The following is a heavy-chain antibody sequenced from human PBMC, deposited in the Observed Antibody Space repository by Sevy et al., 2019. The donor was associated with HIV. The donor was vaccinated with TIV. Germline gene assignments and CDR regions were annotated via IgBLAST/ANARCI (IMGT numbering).Heavy chain of an antibody. CDR2: ISYDGSNT. V-gene: IGHV3-30-3*01. CDR3: AREEAYSGSYYFDY. D-gene: IGHD1-26*01. Sequence: GGSLRLSCAASGFTFSSYAMHWVRQAPGKGLEWVAVISYDGSNTYHADSVKGRFTISRDNSKNTLYLQMNSLRAEDTAVHYCAREEAYSGSYYFDYWGRGTLVTVSS. J-gene: IGHJ4*02. CDR1: GFTFSSYA.